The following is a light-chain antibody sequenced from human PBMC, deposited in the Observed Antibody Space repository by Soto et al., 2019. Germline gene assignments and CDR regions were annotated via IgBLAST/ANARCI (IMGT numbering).Light chain of an antibody. J-gene: IGKJ4*02. V-gene: IGKV3-20*01. CDR2: GAS. CDR3: QQYGSSPPNT. Sequence: EIVLTQSPGTLSLSPGERATLSCRASQSVSSSYLAWYQQKPGQAPRLLIYGASSRATGIPDRFSGSGSGTDFTLNISRLDPEDIAVYYCQQYGSSPPNTFGGGTKVEIK. CDR1: QSVSSSY.